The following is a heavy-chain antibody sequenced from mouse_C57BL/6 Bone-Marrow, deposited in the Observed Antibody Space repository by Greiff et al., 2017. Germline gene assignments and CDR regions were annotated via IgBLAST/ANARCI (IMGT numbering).Heavy chain of an antibody. Sequence: QVQLKQSGAELVRPGTSVKMSCKASGYTFTNYWIGWAKQRPGHGLEWIGDIYPGGGYTNYNEKFKGKATLTADKSSSTAYLQFRSLTSDDSAIYYCARWDYGSSYCAMDVWGPGTSVTVSS. CDR1: GYTFTNYW. J-gene: IGHJ4*01. V-gene: IGHV1-63*01. CDR2: IYPGGGYT. CDR3: ARWDYGSSYCAMDV. D-gene: IGHD1-1*01.